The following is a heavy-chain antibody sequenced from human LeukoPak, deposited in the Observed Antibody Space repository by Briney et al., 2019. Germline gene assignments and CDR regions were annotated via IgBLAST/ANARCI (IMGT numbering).Heavy chain of an antibody. D-gene: IGHD3-22*01. CDR1: GGSFSGYY. CDR3: AREGDSSGYY. V-gene: IGHV4-34*01. J-gene: IGHJ4*02. CDR2: FNHSGST. Sequence: SETLSLTCAVYGGSFSGYYWSWIRQPPGKGLEWIGDFNHSGSTNYNPSLKSRVTISVDTSKNQFSLKLSSVTAADTAVYYCAREGDSSGYYWGQGTLVTVSS.